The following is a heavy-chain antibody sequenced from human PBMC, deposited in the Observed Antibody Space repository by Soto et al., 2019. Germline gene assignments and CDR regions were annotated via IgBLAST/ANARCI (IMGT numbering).Heavy chain of an antibody. Sequence: EVLLVESGGNLVQPGWSLRLSCAASGITFDDYAMHWVRQAPGKGLGWVSSISWNSGTIGYADSVKGRFTISRDNAKNSLFLQMNSLRPEDTALYYCVKDIRDFPEYHGLDVWGQGTTVTVSS. CDR1: GITFDDYA. CDR3: VKDIRDFPEYHGLDV. V-gene: IGHV3-9*01. J-gene: IGHJ6*02. D-gene: IGHD3-3*01. CDR2: ISWNSGTI.